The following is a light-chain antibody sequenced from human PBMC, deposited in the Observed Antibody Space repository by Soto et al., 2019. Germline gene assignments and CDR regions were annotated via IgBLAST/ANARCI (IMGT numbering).Light chain of an antibody. Sequence: DIQMTQSPSSLSASIGDRVTITCRASQGISTYLAWYQQKPGKVPKLLIYAASTLQSGVPSRFSGSGSGTDVTLTIDNLQPEDVATYYCQKHNGAPFTFGPGTKVDIK. V-gene: IGKV1-27*01. CDR3: QKHNGAPFT. CDR1: QGISTY. J-gene: IGKJ3*01. CDR2: AAS.